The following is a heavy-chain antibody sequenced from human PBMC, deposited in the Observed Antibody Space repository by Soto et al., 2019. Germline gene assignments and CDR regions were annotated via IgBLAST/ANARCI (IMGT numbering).Heavy chain of an antibody. CDR2: IWYDGSNK. J-gene: IGHJ4*02. CDR1: GFTFSSYG. V-gene: IGHV3-33*01. Sequence: GGSLRLSCAASGFTFSSYGMHWVRQAPGKGLEWVAVIWYDGSNKYYADSVKGRFTISRDNSKNTLYLQMNSLRAEDTAVYYCARDRRYDFWSGYYIVGGYFDYWGQGTLVTVSS. CDR3: ARDRRYDFWSGYYIVGGYFDY. D-gene: IGHD3-3*01.